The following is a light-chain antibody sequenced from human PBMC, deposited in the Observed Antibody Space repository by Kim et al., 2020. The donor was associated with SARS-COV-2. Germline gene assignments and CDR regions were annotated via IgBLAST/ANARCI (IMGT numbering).Light chain of an antibody. CDR2: GAS. CDR1: RSIGNH. Sequence: IQMTQSPSSLSASVGDRVTITCRASRSIGNHLNWYQQRPGKAPNLLIFGASNLQSGVSSRFSGSDSGTDFTLTIRNLQPEDSATYYCQQSDITPYTFGQGTKLEI. CDR3: QQSDITPYT. J-gene: IGKJ2*01. V-gene: IGKV1-39*01.